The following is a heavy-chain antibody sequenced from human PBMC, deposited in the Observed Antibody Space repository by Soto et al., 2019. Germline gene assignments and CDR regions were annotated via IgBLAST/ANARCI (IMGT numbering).Heavy chain of an antibody. J-gene: IGHJ4*02. CDR1: GGPISSYH. D-gene: IGHD6-19*01. CDR3: ARGRFIAVAGNDY. Sequence: PSETLSLTCTVSGGPISSYHWSWIRQPAGKGLEWIGRIYSNGSTNYNPSLKSRVTMSVDTSISTAYMELSRLRSDDTAVYYCARGRFIAVAGNDYWGQGTLVTVSS. V-gene: IGHV4-4*07. CDR2: IYSNGST.